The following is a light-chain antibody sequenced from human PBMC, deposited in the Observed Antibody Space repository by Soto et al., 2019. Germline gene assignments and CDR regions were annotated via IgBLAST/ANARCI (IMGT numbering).Light chain of an antibody. CDR1: SGIVGGFSL. Sequence: QSAPAQPAAVSGSPGQSITISCPGTSGIVGGFSLVSWYQQHPGKAPKVMISEGHRRPSAVPDRFSGSTSVNSASLTISGLQADDEADYYCCLYIGATTYDFGTGTKVTV. CDR3: CLYIGATTYD. V-gene: IGLV2-23*01. J-gene: IGLJ1*01. CDR2: EGH.